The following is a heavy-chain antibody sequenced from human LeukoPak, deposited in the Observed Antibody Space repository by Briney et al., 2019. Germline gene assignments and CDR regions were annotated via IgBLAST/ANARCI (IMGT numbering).Heavy chain of an antibody. CDR1: GFTFSSYW. Sequence: GGSLRLSCATSGFTFSSYWMSWVRQAPGKGLEWVSAISGSGGSTYYADSVKGRFTISRDNSKNTLYLQMNSLRAEDTAVYYCAKDHGWEPRYSYWGQGTLVTVSS. CDR3: AKDHGWEPRYSY. J-gene: IGHJ4*02. D-gene: IGHD1-26*01. CDR2: ISGSGGST. V-gene: IGHV3-23*01.